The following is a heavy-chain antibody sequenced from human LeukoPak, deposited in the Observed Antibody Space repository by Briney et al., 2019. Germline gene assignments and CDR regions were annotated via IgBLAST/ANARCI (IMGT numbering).Heavy chain of an antibody. J-gene: IGHJ6*02. CDR2: ISAYNGNT. CDR3: ARDLAAAGTSGMDV. Sequence: ASVTVSCKASGYTFTSYGISWVRQAPGQGLEWMGWISAYNGNTNYAQKLQGRVTMTTDTSTSTAYMELRSLRSDDTAVYYCARDLAAAGTSGMDVWGQGTTVTVSS. D-gene: IGHD6-13*01. CDR1: GYTFTSYG. V-gene: IGHV1-18*01.